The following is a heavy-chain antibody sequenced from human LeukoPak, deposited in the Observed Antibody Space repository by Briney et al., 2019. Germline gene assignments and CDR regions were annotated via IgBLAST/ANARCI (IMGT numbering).Heavy chain of an antibody. J-gene: IGHJ4*02. CDR2: IYYSGST. CDR3: AREPYIVVVPAAMRPFDY. D-gene: IGHD2-2*01. CDR1: GGSISSSSYY. Sequence: PSETLYLTCTVSGGSISSSSYYWGWIRQPPGKGLEWIGSIYYSGSTYYNPSLKSRVTISVDTSKNQFSLKLSSVTAADTAVYYCAREPYIVVVPAAMRPFDYWGQGTLVTVSS. V-gene: IGHV4-39*07.